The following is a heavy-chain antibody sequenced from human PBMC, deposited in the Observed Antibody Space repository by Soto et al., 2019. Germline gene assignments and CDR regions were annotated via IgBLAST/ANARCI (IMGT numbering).Heavy chain of an antibody. J-gene: IGHJ6*02. D-gene: IGHD2-2*01. CDR3: ARVQIGYCSSTSCNYGMDV. Sequence: EVELVESGGGLVQPGGSLRLSCGDSGFMVSSSYMSWVRQAPGKGLEWVSVIYSGGTTYYADSVKGRFTISRDNSKNTLFLQMNSLRAEDTAVYYCARVQIGYCSSTSCNYGMDVWGQGTTVTVSS. CDR2: IYSGGTT. V-gene: IGHV3-66*01. CDR1: GFMVSSSY.